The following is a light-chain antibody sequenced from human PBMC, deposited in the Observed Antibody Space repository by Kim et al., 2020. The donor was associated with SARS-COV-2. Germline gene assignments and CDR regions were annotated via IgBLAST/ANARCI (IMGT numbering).Light chain of an antibody. CDR3: QTWDSDSVV. CDR1: SGHSTYV. Sequence: QPVLTQSPSASAALGASVKITCTLTSGHSTYVIAWHQQQPDKGPRYLMKVNSDGSHNKGDGIPNHFSGSSSGAERYLTISSLQSEDEADYYCQTWDSDSVVFGGGTQLTVL. CDR2: VNSDGSH. J-gene: IGLJ2*01. V-gene: IGLV4-69*01.